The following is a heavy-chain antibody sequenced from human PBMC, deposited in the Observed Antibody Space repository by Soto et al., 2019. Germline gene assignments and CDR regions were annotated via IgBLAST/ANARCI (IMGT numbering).Heavy chain of an antibody. D-gene: IGHD1-26*01. CDR1: GFTFSSYP. CDR3: AKAPPSGSYSGTDYYFDY. Sequence: GGSLRLSCAASGFTFSSYPMSWVRQAPGKGLEWVSAISGSGGSTYYADSVKGRFTISRDNSKNTLYLQMNSLRAEDTAVYYCAKAPPSGSYSGTDYYFDYWGQGTLVTVSS. V-gene: IGHV3-23*01. J-gene: IGHJ4*02. CDR2: ISGSGGST.